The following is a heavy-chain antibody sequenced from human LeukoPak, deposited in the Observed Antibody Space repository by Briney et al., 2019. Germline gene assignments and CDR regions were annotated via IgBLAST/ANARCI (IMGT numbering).Heavy chain of an antibody. J-gene: IGHJ4*02. D-gene: IGHD3-22*01. CDR2: ISGYGYNT. CDR3: AKMGPGAYYYDSSDFDY. Sequence: GGSLRLSCAASGLTFRNYAMSWVRQAPEKGLEWVSAISGYGYNTYYADSVQGRFTISRDNSKNTLYLQMNSLRAEDTAVYYCAKMGPGAYYYDSSDFDYWGQGTLVTVSS. V-gene: IGHV3-23*01. CDR1: GLTFRNYA.